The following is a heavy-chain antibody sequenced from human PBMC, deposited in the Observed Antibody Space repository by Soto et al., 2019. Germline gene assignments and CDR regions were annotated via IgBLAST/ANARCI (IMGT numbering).Heavy chain of an antibody. CDR1: GFTFSNYA. Sequence: EVQLLESGGGLVQPGGSLRLSCAASGFTFSNYAVTWVRQAPGKGLEWVSTISGSGGSTYYADSVKGRFTISRDNSTNTLYLQMNSLRAEDTAVYYCAKDQGSSWYEIDYWGQGILVTVSS. D-gene: IGHD6-13*01. V-gene: IGHV3-23*01. J-gene: IGHJ4*02. CDR2: ISGSGGST. CDR3: AKDQGSSWYEIDY.